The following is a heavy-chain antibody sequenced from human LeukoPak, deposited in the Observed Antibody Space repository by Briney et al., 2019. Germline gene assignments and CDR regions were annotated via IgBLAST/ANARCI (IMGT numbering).Heavy chain of an antibody. Sequence: SETLSLTCAVYGGSFSGYYWSWIRQPPGKGLEWIVEINHSGSTNYNPSLKSRVTISVDTSKNQFSLKLSSVTAADTAVYYCVRGRYASDYWGQGTLVTVSS. CDR1: GGSFSGYY. D-gene: IGHD5-12*01. J-gene: IGHJ4*02. CDR3: VRGRYASDY. V-gene: IGHV4-34*01. CDR2: INHSGST.